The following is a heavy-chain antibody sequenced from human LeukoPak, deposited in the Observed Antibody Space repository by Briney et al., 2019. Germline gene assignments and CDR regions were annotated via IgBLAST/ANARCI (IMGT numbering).Heavy chain of an antibody. J-gene: IGHJ4*02. CDR1: GGSFSGYN. CDR3: ARHGTVTFDY. V-gene: IGHV4-34*01. Sequence: PSETLSLTCAVYGGSFSGYNWSWIRQPPGKGLEWIGEINHSGNTNYNPSLKSRVTISLDTSKNQFSLKLSSVTAADTAVYYCARHGTVTFDYWGQGTLVTVSS. D-gene: IGHD4-11*01. CDR2: INHSGNT.